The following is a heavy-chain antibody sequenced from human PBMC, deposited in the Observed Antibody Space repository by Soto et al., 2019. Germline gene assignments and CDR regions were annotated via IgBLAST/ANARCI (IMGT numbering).Heavy chain of an antibody. CDR3: VRYSGSAGRDYYYGVDV. D-gene: IGHD5-12*01. Sequence: SETLSLTCSVSGGSISNSNYYWGWIRQPPGKGLDWIGSSYYSGSTYYNPSLKSRVTIFVDTSKNQFFLRLRSVTATDTAVYYCVRYSGSAGRDYYYGVDVWGQGTTVTVSS. CDR2: SYYSGST. CDR1: GGSISNSNYY. J-gene: IGHJ6*02. V-gene: IGHV4-39*01.